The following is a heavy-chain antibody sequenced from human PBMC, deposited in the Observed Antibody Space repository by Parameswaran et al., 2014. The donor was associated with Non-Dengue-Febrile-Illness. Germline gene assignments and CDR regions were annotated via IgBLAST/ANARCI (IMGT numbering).Heavy chain of an antibody. CDR2: INPSGGST. CDR3: ARTKLEKRAADYYYYYGMDV. J-gene: IGHJ6*02. D-gene: IGHD1-1*01. V-gene: IGHV1-46*01. Sequence: WVRQAPGQGLEWMGIINPSGGSTSYAQKFQGRVTMTRDTSTSTVYMELSSLRSEDTAVYYCARTKLEKRAADYYYYYGMDVWGQGTTVTVSS.